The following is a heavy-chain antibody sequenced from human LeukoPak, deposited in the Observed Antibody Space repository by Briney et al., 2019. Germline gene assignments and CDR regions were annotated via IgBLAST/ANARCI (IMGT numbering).Heavy chain of an antibody. V-gene: IGHV1-46*01. CDR2: INPGGGNT. CDR3: ARIRDGYNDAYDI. J-gene: IGHJ3*02. D-gene: IGHD5-24*01. CDR1: GYTFTNSY. Sequence: ASVMVSCKASGYTFTNSYIHWVRQAPGQGFQWMGLINPGGGNTNYAQNFQGRLTMTRDTSTTTVYMELSGLRSEDTAIYYCARIRDGYNDAYDIWGQGTAVTVPS.